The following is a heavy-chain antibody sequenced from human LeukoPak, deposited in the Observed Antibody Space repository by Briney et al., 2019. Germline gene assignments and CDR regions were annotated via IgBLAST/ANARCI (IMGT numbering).Heavy chain of an antibody. CDR2: FSGSGGRT. D-gene: IGHD2-2*01. V-gene: IGHV3-23*01. Sequence: GGSLRLSCAASGFTFRTYAMSWVRQAPGKGLEWVSTFSGSGGRTLYADPVKGRFVISRDNSKNTLYLQMNGLRAEDTAVYYCAKVTSSYNYFDYWGQGAPVTVSS. J-gene: IGHJ4*02. CDR1: GFTFRTYA. CDR3: AKVTSSYNYFDY.